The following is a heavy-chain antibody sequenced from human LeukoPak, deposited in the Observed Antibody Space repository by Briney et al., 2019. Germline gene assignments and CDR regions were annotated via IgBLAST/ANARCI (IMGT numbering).Heavy chain of an antibody. CDR1: GYSFTSYW. D-gene: IGHD6-19*01. J-gene: IGHJ3*02. V-gene: IGHV5-51*01. CDR3: ARRSPYSSGWYDGAFDI. CDR2: IYPGDSDT. Sequence: GESLKISSKGSGYSFTSYWIGWVRQMPGKGLEWMGIIYPGDSDTRYSPSFQGQVTISADKSISTAYLQWSSLKASDTAMYYCARRSPYSSGWYDGAFDIWGQGTMVTVSS.